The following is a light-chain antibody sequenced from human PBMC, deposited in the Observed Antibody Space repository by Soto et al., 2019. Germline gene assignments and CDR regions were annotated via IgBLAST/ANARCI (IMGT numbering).Light chain of an antibody. CDR3: QQSYSTPVT. CDR2: AAS. J-gene: IGKJ1*01. Sequence: DIQMTQSPSSLSASVGDRVTITCRASQSISSYLNWYQHKPGKAPKLLIYAASSLQSGVPSRFSGSGSGTDFTLTISSLQPEDFATYYCQQSYSTPVTFGQGTKVDIK. CDR1: QSISSY. V-gene: IGKV1-39*01.